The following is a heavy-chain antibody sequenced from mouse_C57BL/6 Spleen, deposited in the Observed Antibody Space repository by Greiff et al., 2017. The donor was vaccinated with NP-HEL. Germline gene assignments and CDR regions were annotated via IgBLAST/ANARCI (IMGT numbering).Heavy chain of an antibody. CDR2: ISSGSSTI. V-gene: IGHV5-17*01. CDR1: GFTFSDYG. D-gene: IGHD1-1*01. CDR3: ASPFYHGSSSYAMDY. J-gene: IGHJ4*01. Sequence: EVKLVESGGGLVKPGGSLKLSCAASGFTFSDYGMHWVRQAPEKGLEWVAYISSGSSTIYYADTVKGRFTISRDNAKNTLFLQMTSLRSEDTAMYYCASPFYHGSSSYAMDYWGQGTSVTVSS.